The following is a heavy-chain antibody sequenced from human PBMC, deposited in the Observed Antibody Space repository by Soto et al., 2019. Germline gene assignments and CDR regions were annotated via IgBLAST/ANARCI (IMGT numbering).Heavy chain of an antibody. CDR3: ARVFYDSSGLQPKTNWFDP. J-gene: IGHJ5*02. CDR1: GGSISSGGYY. Sequence: TLSLTCTVSGGSISSGGYYWSWIRQHPGKGLEWIGYIYYSGSTYYNPSLKSRVTISVDTSKNQFSLKLSSVTAADTAVYYCARVFYDSSGLQPKTNWFDPWGQGTLVTVSS. D-gene: IGHD3-22*01. V-gene: IGHV4-31*03. CDR2: IYYSGST.